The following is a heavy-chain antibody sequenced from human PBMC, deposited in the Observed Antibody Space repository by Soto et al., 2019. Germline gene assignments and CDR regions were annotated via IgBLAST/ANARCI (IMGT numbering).Heavy chain of an antibody. V-gene: IGHV4-39*01. CDR3: ARGRGWLLPGNWFDP. D-gene: IGHD3-22*01. J-gene: IGHJ5*02. CDR1: SGSISSSSYY. Sequence: SETMSLTCTVSSGSISSSSYYWGWIRQPPGKGLEWIGSIYYSGSTYYNPSLKSRVTISVDTSKNQFSLKLSSVTAADTAVYYCARGRGWLLPGNWFDPWGQGTLVTVS. CDR2: IYYSGST.